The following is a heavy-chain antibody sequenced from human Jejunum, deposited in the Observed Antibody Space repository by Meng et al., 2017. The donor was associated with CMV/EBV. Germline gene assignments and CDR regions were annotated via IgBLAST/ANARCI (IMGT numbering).Heavy chain of an antibody. V-gene: IGHV3-23*03. D-gene: IGHD6-6*01. Sequence: FSIYAMSWVRQPPGKGLEWVSGIYSGGVSTFYADSVKGRFTISRDNSRNTLYLQMTSLRAEDTAIYYCAKETIPIAARTETNHFDYWGQGTLVTVSS. CDR1: FSIYA. CDR3: AKETIPIAARTETNHFDY. CDR2: IYSGGVST. J-gene: IGHJ4*02.